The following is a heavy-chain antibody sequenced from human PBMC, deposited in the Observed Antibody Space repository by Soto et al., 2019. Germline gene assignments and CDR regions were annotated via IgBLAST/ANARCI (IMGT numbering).Heavy chain of an antibody. J-gene: IGHJ6*02. D-gene: IGHD5-18*01. CDR2: FYHSGNS. CDR1: GGSIRSYY. Sequence: PSETLSLTCGVSGGSIRSYYWSWIRQSPEKGLEWIGYFYHSGNSNYNPSLKSRVTISVDTSKNQLSLSLRSVTAADTAVYFCARISSVDPYGYVNGGLDVWGQRTTVTVSS. CDR3: ARISSVDPYGYVNGGLDV. V-gene: IGHV4-59*01.